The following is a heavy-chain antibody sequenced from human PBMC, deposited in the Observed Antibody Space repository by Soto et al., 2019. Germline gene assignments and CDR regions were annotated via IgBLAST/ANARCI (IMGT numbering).Heavy chain of an antibody. D-gene: IGHD5-12*01. V-gene: IGHV4-30-2*01. CDR1: GGSISSGGYS. CDR3: ARGYSGRDYYGMDV. J-gene: IGHJ6*02. Sequence: SETLSLTCAVSGGSISSGGYSWSWIRQPPGKGLEWIGYIYHSGSTYYNPSLKSRVTISVDRSKNQFPLKLSSVTAADTAVYYCARGYSGRDYYGMDVWGQGTTVTVSS. CDR2: IYHSGST.